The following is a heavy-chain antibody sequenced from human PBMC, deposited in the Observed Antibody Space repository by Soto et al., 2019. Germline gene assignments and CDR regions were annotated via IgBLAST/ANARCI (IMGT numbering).Heavy chain of an antibody. D-gene: IGHD3-22*01. CDR1: GYTFTHYH. CDR2: INPSGGST. V-gene: IGHV1-46*01. Sequence: ASVKVSCKASGYTFTHYHVYWVRQAPGRGLEWLGVINPSGGSTTYAQNLQGRVTMTRDTSTNTVYMELSSLRSEDTAVYYCAREAINSSGYSRYFQHWGQGTLVTVSS. J-gene: IGHJ1*01. CDR3: AREAINSSGYSRYFQH.